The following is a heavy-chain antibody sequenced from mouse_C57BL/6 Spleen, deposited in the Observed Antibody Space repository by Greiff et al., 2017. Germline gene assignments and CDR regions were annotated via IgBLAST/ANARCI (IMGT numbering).Heavy chain of an antibody. D-gene: IGHD1-1*01. CDR2: IYPGDGDT. CDR3: ARKSDYYGSSHFDY. J-gene: IGHJ2*01. CDR1: GYAFSSSW. Sequence: VQLQESGPELVKPGASVKISCKASGYAFSSSWMNWVKQRPGKGLEWIGRIYPGDGDTNYNGKFKGKATLTADKSSSTAYIQLSSLTSEYSAVYFCARKSDYYGSSHFDYWGQGTTLTVSS. V-gene: IGHV1-82*01.